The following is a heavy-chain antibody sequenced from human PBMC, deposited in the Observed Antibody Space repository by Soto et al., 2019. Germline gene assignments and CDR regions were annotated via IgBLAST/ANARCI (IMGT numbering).Heavy chain of an antibody. J-gene: IGHJ6*02. CDR3: ARAYYESRGYHVGGMDL. V-gene: IGHV3-13*01. Sequence: GGSLRLSCAASGFTFTRYDMHWVRLTAGKGLEWVSSIGTDGDTYYVASVKGRFTISREDDKNSVYLQMNSLGAGDTAVYYCARAYYESRGYHVGGMDLWGQGTMVTVSS. CDR2: IGTDGDT. CDR1: GFTFTRYD. D-gene: IGHD3-22*01.